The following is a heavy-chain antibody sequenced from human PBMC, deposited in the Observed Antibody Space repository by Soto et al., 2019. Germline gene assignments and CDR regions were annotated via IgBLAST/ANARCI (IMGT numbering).Heavy chain of an antibody. CDR3: ARVGVVVAARWFDP. CDR1: GGSISSYY. D-gene: IGHD2-15*01. Sequence: SETLSLTCTVSGGSISSYYWSWIRQPPGKGMEWIGYIYYSGSTNYNPSLKSRVTISVDTSKNQFSLKLSSVTAAATAVYYCARVGVVVAARWFDPWGQGTLVTVSS. CDR2: IYYSGST. J-gene: IGHJ5*02. V-gene: IGHV4-59*01.